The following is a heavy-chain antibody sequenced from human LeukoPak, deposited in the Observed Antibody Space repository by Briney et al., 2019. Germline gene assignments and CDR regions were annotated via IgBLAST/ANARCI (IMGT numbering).Heavy chain of an antibody. D-gene: IGHD3-3*01. CDR1: GGSISNYY. V-gene: IGHV4-4*07. CDR2: IYTSGST. J-gene: IGHJ3*02. CDR3: AREQKGITIFGVVTPGAFDI. Sequence: SETLSLTCTVSGGSISNYYWSWIRQPAGKGLEWIGRIYTSGSTNYNPSLKSRVTISVDTSKNQFSLKLSSVTAADTAVYYCAREQKGITIFGVVTPGAFDIWGQGTMVTVSS.